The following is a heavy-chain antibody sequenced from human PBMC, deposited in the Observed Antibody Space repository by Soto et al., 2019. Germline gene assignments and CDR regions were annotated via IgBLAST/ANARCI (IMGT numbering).Heavy chain of an antibody. CDR1: GYTLTSYG. CDR3: AREGSRITMVRGVIDWFDP. CDR2: ISAYNGNT. J-gene: IGHJ5*02. D-gene: IGHD3-10*01. V-gene: IGHV1-18*01. Sequence: QVQLVQSGAEVKKPGASVKVSCKASGYTLTSYGISWVRQAPGQGLEWMGWISAYNGNTNYAQKLQGRVTMTTDTSTSTAYMELRSLRSDDTAVYYCAREGSRITMVRGVIDWFDPWGQGTLVTVSS.